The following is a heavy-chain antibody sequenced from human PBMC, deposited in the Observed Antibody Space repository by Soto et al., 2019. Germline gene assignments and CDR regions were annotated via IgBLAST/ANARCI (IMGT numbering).Heavy chain of an antibody. D-gene: IGHD5-12*01. V-gene: IGHV3-30*18. CDR1: GFTFSSYG. J-gene: IGHJ2*01. Sequence: QVQLVESGGGVVQPGRSLRLSCAASGFTFSSYGMHWVRQAPGKGLEWVAVISYDGSNKFYADSVKGRFTISRDNSKTTLYLQMNSLTAEDTAVYYCAKDSAIKWHLYWYFDLWGRGTMVTVSS. CDR2: ISYDGSNK. CDR3: AKDSAIKWHLYWYFDL.